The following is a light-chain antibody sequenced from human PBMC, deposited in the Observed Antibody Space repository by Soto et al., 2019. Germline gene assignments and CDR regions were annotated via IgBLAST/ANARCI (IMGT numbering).Light chain of an antibody. Sequence: QSALTQPASVPGSPGQSIPVSCTGTSSDIGGHNYVSWSQQHPGKVPKLIIYEVTNRPSGVSNRFSGSKSGNTASLTVSGLQAEDEPDYYCSSYTTTSTVVFGGGTQLTVL. J-gene: IGLJ2*01. CDR2: EVT. V-gene: IGLV2-14*01. CDR1: SSDIGGHNY. CDR3: SSYTTTSTVV.